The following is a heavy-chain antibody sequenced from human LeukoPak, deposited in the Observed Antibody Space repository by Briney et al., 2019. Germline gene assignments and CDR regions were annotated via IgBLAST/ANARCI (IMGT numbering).Heavy chain of an antibody. Sequence: GGSLRLSCAVSGITLSNYGMSWVRQAPGKGLEWVSAISGSGGSTYYADSVKGRFTISRDNSKNTLYLQMNSLRAEDTAVYYCAKLNGAAPTGLIDYWGQGTLVTVSS. J-gene: IGHJ4*02. CDR3: AKLNGAAPTGLIDY. CDR1: GITLSNYG. D-gene: IGHD6-6*01. CDR2: ISGSGGST. V-gene: IGHV3-23*01.